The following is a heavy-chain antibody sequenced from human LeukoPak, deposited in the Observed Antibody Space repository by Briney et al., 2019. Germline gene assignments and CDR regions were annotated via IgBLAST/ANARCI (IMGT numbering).Heavy chain of an antibody. D-gene: IGHD6-13*01. Sequence: SETLSLTCAVYGGSFSGYYWSWIRQPPGKGLEWIGEINHSGSTSYSASLKSRVTISVDTSKNQFSLKLNSVTAADTAVYYCARGDIAAGGAPFDYWGQGTLVTVSS. J-gene: IGHJ4*02. CDR1: GGSFSGYY. CDR2: INHSGST. CDR3: ARGDIAAGGAPFDY. V-gene: IGHV4-34*01.